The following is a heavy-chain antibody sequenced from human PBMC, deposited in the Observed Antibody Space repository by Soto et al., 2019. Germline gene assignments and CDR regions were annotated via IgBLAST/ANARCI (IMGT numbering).Heavy chain of an antibody. CDR1: GGSFSGYY. CDR2: INHSGST. J-gene: IGHJ6*02. V-gene: IGHV4-34*01. CDR3: ARGQLDHYYYGMDV. D-gene: IGHD6-6*01. Sequence: SETLSLTCAVYGGSFSGYYWTWIRQPPGTGLEWIGEINHSGSTNYNPSLKSRVTISVDTSKNQFSLKLTSVTAADTAVYYCARGQLDHYYYGMDVWGQGTTVTVSS.